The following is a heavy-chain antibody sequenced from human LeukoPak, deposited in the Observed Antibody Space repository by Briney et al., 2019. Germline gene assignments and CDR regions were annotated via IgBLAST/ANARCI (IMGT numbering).Heavy chain of an antibody. D-gene: IGHD5-24*01. CDR1: GFTFSSYS. CDR2: IKEDGSET. CDR3: ARETPRRGETRDGYR. Sequence: PGGSLRLSCAASGFTFSSYSMNWVRQVPGKGLECLANIKEDGSETYYADSVKGRFTISRDNPKNLLFLQINSLRVEDTAVYYCARETPRRGETRDGYRWGQGIVVTVSS. V-gene: IGHV3-7*01. J-gene: IGHJ4*02.